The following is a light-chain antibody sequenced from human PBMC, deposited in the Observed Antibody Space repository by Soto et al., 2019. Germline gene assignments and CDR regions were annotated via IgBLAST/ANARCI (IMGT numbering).Light chain of an antibody. J-gene: IGLJ1*01. CDR3: CSYAGGPYV. Sequence: SVLAQPRSVSASPGQSVAISCTGTSSDVGGYNYVSWYQQHPGKAPKLMIYDVSKRPSGVPDRFSGSKSGNTASLTISGLQAEDEADYYCCSYAGGPYVFGTGTKVTVL. V-gene: IGLV2-11*01. CDR2: DVS. CDR1: SSDVGGYNY.